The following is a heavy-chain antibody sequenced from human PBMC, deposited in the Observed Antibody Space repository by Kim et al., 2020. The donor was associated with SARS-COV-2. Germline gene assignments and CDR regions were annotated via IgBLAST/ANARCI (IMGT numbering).Heavy chain of an antibody. CDR3: ARGGAGVRGVLDLDY. J-gene: IGHJ4*02. CDR1: AFTFSSYA. CDR2: ISYDGSYK. Sequence: GGSLRLSCAASAFTFSSYAMHWVRQAPGKGLEWVAVISYDGSYKYYADSVKGRFTISRDNSKNTLYLQMNSLRAEDTAVYYCARGGAGVRGVLDLDYWGQGTLVTVSS. V-gene: IGHV3-30*04. D-gene: IGHD3-10*01.